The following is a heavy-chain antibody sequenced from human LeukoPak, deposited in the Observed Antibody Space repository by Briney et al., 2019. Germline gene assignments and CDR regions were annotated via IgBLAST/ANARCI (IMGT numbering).Heavy chain of an antibody. CDR2: INDNSHYI. CDR1: GFTFSSYA. D-gene: IGHD6-19*01. CDR3: ARDFSIAVAGTLFDY. Sequence: GGSLRLSCAASGFTFSSYAMSWVRQAPGKGLEWVSSINDNSHYIYYVDSVKGRFTTSRDNAKNSLYLQMNSLRAEDTAVYYCARDFSIAVAGTLFDYWGQGTLVTVSS. V-gene: IGHV3-21*01. J-gene: IGHJ4*02.